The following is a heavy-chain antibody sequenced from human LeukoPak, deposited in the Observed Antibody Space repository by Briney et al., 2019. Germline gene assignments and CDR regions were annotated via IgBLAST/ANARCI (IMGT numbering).Heavy chain of an antibody. D-gene: IGHD1/OR15-1a*01. CDR1: GFTFSSYW. CDR2: INHNGNVN. CDR3: AREGLTTSPNNALDI. J-gene: IGHJ3*02. V-gene: IGHV3-7*03. Sequence: GGSLRLSCAASGFTFSSYWMNWARQAPGKGLEWVASINHNGNVNYYVDSVKGRFTISRDNAKNSLYLQMSNLRAEDTAVYFCAREGLTTSPNNALDIWGQGTTVTVLS.